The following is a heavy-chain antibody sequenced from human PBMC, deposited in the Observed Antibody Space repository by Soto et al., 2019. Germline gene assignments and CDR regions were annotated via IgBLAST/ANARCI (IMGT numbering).Heavy chain of an antibody. D-gene: IGHD1-26*01. CDR2: IHHTGST. CDR3: AKSWELRRFFAS. Sequence: SETLSLTCAVSGASIISENWWTWVRQSPGKGLEWIGEIHHTGSTTYNPSLDSRVTMSVDKSKNLFSLILSSVTAADTALYYCAKSWELRRFFASWGQGTLVTVSS. J-gene: IGHJ4*02. V-gene: IGHV4-4*02. CDR1: GASIISENW.